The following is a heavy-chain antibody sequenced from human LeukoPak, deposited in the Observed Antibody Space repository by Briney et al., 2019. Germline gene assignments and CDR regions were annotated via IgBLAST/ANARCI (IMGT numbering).Heavy chain of an antibody. CDR2: INPNSGGT. V-gene: IGHV1-2*02. J-gene: IGHJ4*02. CDR3: ARMYRGYCSGGSCYGSPFDY. CDR1: GYTFTGYY. D-gene: IGHD2-15*01. Sequence: ASVKVSCKASGYTFTGYYMHWVRQAPGQGLEWMGWINPNSGGTNYAQKFQGRVTMTRDTSISTAYMELSRLRSDDTAVYYCARMYRGYCSGGSCYGSPFDYWGQGTLVTVSS.